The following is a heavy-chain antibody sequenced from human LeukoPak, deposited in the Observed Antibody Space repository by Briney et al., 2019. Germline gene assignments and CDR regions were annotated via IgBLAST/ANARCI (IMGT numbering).Heavy chain of an antibody. V-gene: IGHV4-34*01. CDR1: GGSFSGYY. CDR3: ARVGATFYSEFDP. D-gene: IGHD1-26*01. J-gene: IGHJ5*02. Sequence: SETLSLTCAVYGGSFSGYYWSWIRQPPGKGLECIVEINHSGSTNYNPSLKSRVTISVATSKKQFSLKVSSVKAADTAVYYCARVGATFYSEFDPWGQGTLVTVSS. CDR2: INHSGST.